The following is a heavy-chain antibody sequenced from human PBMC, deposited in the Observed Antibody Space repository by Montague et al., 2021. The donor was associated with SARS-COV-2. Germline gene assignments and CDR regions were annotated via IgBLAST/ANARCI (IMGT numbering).Heavy chain of an antibody. CDR2: IYSRGGT. D-gene: IGHD6-13*01. Sequence: SETLSLTCRVSGDSISDYYGSWIRQSGGKGLEWIGRIYSRGGTNYNPSLKSRVTMSVDTSKEQFSLKLNSVTAADTAFYYCAIAGYSSNWDNWIDPWGQGTLVTVSS. J-gene: IGHJ5*02. CDR3: AIAGYSSNWDNWIDP. V-gene: IGHV4-4*07. CDR1: GDSISDYY.